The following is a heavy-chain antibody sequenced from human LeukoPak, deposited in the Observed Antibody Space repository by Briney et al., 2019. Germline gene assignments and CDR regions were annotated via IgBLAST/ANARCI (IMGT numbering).Heavy chain of an antibody. CDR3: ARGGGSYYNNYFDY. CDR1: GYTFTGYY. Sequence: ASVKVSCKASGYTFTGYYMHWVRQAPGQGLEWMGWINPNSGGTNYAQKFQGRVTMTRDTSISTAYMELSRLRSDDAAVYYCARGGGSYYNNYFDYWGQGTLVTVSS. D-gene: IGHD1-26*01. V-gene: IGHV1-2*02. CDR2: INPNSGGT. J-gene: IGHJ4*02.